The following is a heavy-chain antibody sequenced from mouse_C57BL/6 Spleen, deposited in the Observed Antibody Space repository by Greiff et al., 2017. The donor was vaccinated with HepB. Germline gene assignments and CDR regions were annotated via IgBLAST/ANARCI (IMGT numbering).Heavy chain of an antibody. Sequence: EVKVVESGGGLVQPGGSLSLSCAASGFTFTDYYMSWVRQPPGKALEWLGFIRNKANGYTTEYSASVKGRFTISRDNSQSILYLQMNALRAEDSATYYCARGSSYSYAMDYWGQGTSVTVSS. D-gene: IGHD1-1*01. J-gene: IGHJ4*01. CDR1: GFTFTDYY. V-gene: IGHV7-3*01. CDR2: IRNKANGYTT. CDR3: ARGSSYSYAMDY.